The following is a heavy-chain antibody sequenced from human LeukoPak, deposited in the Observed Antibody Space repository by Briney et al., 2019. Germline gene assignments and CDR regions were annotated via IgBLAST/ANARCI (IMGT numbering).Heavy chain of an antibody. CDR2: ISSSSSYT. Sequence: GGSLRLSCAASGFTFSSYSMNWVRQAPGKGLEWVSSISSSSSYTNYADSVRGRFTISRDNAKKSLYLQMNSLRVEDTAVYYCARVMTTVTYYYYAMDVWGQGTTVTVSS. CDR3: ARVMTTVTYYYYAMDV. CDR1: GFTFSSYS. J-gene: IGHJ6*02. D-gene: IGHD4-17*01. V-gene: IGHV3-21*04.